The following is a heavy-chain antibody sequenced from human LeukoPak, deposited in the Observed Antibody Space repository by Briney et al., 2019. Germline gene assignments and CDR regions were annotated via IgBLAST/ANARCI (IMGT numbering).Heavy chain of an antibody. Sequence: PGGSLRLSCTASGFAFRGYSINWMRPAPGKGLEWVSSFGTRSTSVYHAGSVKGRFAISRDNAKNSLYLQMNSLRAEDTALYYCAREVSEGFDFWGQGTLVTVSS. CDR3: AREVSEGFDF. CDR1: GFAFRGYS. D-gene: IGHD3-22*01. CDR2: FGTRSTSV. V-gene: IGHV3-21*01. J-gene: IGHJ4*02.